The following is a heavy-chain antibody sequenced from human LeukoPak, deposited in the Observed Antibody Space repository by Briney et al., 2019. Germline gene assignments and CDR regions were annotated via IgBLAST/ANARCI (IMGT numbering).Heavy chain of an antibody. CDR2: INHSGST. V-gene: IGHV4-34*01. J-gene: IGHJ4*02. D-gene: IGHD1-7*01. CDR3: AKDHLHWNYPQLDY. Sequence: SETLSLTCAVYGGSFSGYYWSWIRQPPGKGLEWIGEINHSGSTNYNPSLKSRVTISVDTSKNQFSLKLSSVTAADTAVYYCAKDHLHWNYPQLDYWGQGTLVTVSS. CDR1: GGSFSGYY.